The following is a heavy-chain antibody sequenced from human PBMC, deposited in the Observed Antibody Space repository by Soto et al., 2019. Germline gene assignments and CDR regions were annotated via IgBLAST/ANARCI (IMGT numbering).Heavy chain of an antibody. CDR2: ISGSGGNT. V-gene: IGHV3-23*01. CDR3: AKELCPGY. Sequence: PGGSLRLSCVASGFTFSNYWMHWVRQAPGKGLVWVSRISGSGGNTNYADSVKGRFTISRDISKNTLYLQMNSLRAEDTAIYYCAKELCPGYWGQGTLVTVSS. CDR1: GFTFSNYW. J-gene: IGHJ4*02.